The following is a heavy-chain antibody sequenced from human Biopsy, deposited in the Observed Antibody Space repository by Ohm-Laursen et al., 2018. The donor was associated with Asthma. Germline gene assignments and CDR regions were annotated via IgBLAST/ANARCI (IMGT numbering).Heavy chain of an antibody. Sequence: GSLRLPCSASGFTFSSYSMNWVRQAPGKGLEWVSYISSSSSTIYYADSVKGRFTISRDNAKNSLYLQMNSLRDEDTAVYYCARPRRGPYGYWGQGTLVTVSS. V-gene: IGHV3-48*02. CDR1: GFTFSSYS. D-gene: IGHD4-17*01. CDR2: ISSSSSTI. CDR3: ARPRRGPYGY. J-gene: IGHJ4*02.